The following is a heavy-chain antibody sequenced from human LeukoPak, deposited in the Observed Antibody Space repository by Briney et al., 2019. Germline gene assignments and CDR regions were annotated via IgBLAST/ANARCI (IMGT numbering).Heavy chain of an antibody. CDR2: IYTSGST. J-gene: IGHJ4*02. CDR3: ARDSPPAYCSSGSCYFDS. D-gene: IGHD2-15*01. V-gene: IGHV4-61*02. CDR1: GGSINSDNYY. Sequence: SQTLSLTCTVSGGSINSDNYYWSWIRQPAGKGLEWIGRIYTSGSTDYNPSLKSRVTISRDTSKNEFSLILSSLTAADTAVYYCARDSPPAYCSSGSCYFDSWGQGTLVTVSS.